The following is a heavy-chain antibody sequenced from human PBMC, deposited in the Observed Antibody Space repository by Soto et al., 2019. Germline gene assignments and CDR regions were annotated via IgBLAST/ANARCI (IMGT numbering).Heavy chain of an antibody. J-gene: IGHJ4*02. Sequence: ETLSLTCTVSGGSIGSYHWGWVRQPPGKGLEWIASVYYTGTTNYNPSLGSRVTISIDAPGNRFSMEITSVTAADTAIYYCARDTVLTGMFDFWGQGTLVTVSS. D-gene: IGHD4-17*01. V-gene: IGHV4-59*01. CDR3: ARDTVLTGMFDF. CDR1: GGSIGSYH. CDR2: VYYTGTT.